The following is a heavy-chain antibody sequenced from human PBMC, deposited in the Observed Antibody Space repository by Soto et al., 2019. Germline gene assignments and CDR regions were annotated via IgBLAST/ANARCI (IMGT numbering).Heavy chain of an antibody. Sequence: EVQLAESGGGMVQPGGSLRLSCVASGFTFSSYDMHWVRQAPGKGLEYVSSISSNGGTTYYGNSVKGRFTISRDNSKNTLYLQMGRMKAEDIAVYYCVRRVSGNYDYWGQGTLVTVSS. CDR3: VRRVSGNYDY. V-gene: IGHV3-64*01. CDR2: ISSNGGTT. D-gene: IGHD1-7*01. CDR1: GFTFSSYD. J-gene: IGHJ4*02.